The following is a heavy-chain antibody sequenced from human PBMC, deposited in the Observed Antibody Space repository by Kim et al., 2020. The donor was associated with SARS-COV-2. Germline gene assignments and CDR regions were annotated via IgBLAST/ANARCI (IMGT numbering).Heavy chain of an antibody. CDR3: ARGSLGSSTSRGTTYYYYMDV. J-gene: IGHJ6*03. CDR2: MNPNSGNT. V-gene: IGHV1-8*01. D-gene: IGHD2-2*01. Sequence: ASVKVSCKASGYTFTSYDINWVRQATGQGLEWMGWMNPNSGNTGYAQKFQGRVTMTRNTSISTAYMELSSLRSEDTAVYYCARGSLGSSTSRGTTYYYYMDVWGKGTTVTISS. CDR1: GYTFTSYD.